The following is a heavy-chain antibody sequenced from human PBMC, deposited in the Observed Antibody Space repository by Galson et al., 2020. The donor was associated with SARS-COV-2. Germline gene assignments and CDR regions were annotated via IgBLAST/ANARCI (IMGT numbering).Heavy chain of an antibody. CDR1: GFTFSDYY. D-gene: IGHD6-6*01. V-gene: IGHV3-11*04. Sequence: GESLKISCAASGFTFSDYYMSWIRQAPGKGLEWVSYISSSGSTIYYADSVKGRFTISRDNAKNSLYLQMNSLRAEDTAVYYCARDPAARGWFDPWGQGTLVTVSS. CDR2: ISSSGSTI. CDR3: ARDPAARGWFDP. J-gene: IGHJ5*02.